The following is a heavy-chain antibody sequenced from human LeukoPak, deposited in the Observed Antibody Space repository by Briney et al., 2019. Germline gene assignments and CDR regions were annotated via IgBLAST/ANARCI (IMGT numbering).Heavy chain of an antibody. V-gene: IGHV3-23*01. CDR1: GFLFSSYA. J-gene: IGHJ6*03. CDR2: ISGSGGST. D-gene: IGHD3-10*01. CDR3: AKTGYYGSLDYYYMDV. Sequence: GGSLELSCAASGFLFSSYAMSWVRRAPGKGLEWVSAISGSGGSTYYADSVKGRFTISRDNSKNTLYLQMNSLRAEDTAVYYCAKTGYYGSLDYYYMDVWGKGTTVTVSS.